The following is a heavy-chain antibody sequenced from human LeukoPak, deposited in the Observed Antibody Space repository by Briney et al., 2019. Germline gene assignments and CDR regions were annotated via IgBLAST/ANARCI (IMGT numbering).Heavy chain of an antibody. CDR2: IKQDGSEK. J-gene: IGHJ4*02. CDR1: GFTFNNYW. D-gene: IGHD3-10*01. CDR3: AKDSPGEAFDY. V-gene: IGHV3-7*03. Sequence: GGSLRLSCAASGFTFNNYWMSWVRQAPGKGLEWVANIKQDGSEKYYVDSVKGRFTISRDNAKNSLYLQMNSLRAEDTAVYYCAKDSPGEAFDYWGQGTLVTVSS.